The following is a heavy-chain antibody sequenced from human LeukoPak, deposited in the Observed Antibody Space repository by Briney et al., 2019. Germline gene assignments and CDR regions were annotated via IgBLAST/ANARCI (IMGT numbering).Heavy chain of an antibody. V-gene: IGHV1-24*01. D-gene: IGHD3-10*01. J-gene: IGHJ3*02. CDR2: FDPEDGET. CDR1: GYTLTELS. Sequence: GASVKVSCKVSGYTLTELSMHWVRQAPGKGLEWMGGFDPEDGETIYAQKFQGRVTMTEDTSTDAAYMELSSLRSEDTAVYYCATYITMVRGSPFDIWGQGTMVTVSS. CDR3: ATYITMVRGSPFDI.